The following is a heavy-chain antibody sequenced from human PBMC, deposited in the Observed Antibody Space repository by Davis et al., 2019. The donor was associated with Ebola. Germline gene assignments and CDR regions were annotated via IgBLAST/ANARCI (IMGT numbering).Heavy chain of an antibody. D-gene: IGHD2-2*01. CDR2: INAGNGNT. Sequence: AASVKVSCKASGYTFTSYAMHWVRQAPGQRLEWMGWINAGNGNTKYSQKFQGRVTMTRDTSISTAYMELSRLRSDDTAVYYCAREGCSSTSCYGWFDPWGQGTLVTVSS. J-gene: IGHJ5*02. V-gene: IGHV1-3*01. CDR3: AREGCSSTSCYGWFDP. CDR1: GYTFTSYA.